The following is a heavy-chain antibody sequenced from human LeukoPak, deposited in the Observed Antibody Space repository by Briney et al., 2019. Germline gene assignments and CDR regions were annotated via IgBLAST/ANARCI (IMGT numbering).Heavy chain of an antibody. V-gene: IGHV4-59*12. CDR2: IYYSGST. J-gene: IGHJ3*02. D-gene: IGHD3-22*01. Sequence: SETLSLTCTVSGGSISSYYWSWIRQPPGKGLEWIGYIYYSGSTNYNPSLKSRVTISVDTSKNQFSLKLSSVTAADTAVYYCARDSYYDSSGWGAFDIWGQGTMVTVSS. CDR1: GGSISSYY. CDR3: ARDSYYDSSGWGAFDI.